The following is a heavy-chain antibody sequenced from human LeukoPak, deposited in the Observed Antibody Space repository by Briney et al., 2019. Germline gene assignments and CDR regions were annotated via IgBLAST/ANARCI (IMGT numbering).Heavy chain of an antibody. CDR3: ARRGITGTWYYFDY. CDR2: IYSSGST. J-gene: IGHJ4*02. D-gene: IGHD1/OR15-1a*01. Sequence: PSETLSLTCTVSGGSISSYYWSWIRQPPGKGLEWIGYIYSSGSTNYNPSLRGRVTISVDTSKNQFSLKLSSVTAADTAVYYCARRGITGTWYYFDYWGQGTLVTVSS. V-gene: IGHV4-59*01. CDR1: GGSISSYY.